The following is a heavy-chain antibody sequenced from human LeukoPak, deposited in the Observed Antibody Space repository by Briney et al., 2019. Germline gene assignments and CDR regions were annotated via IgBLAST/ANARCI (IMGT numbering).Heavy chain of an antibody. CDR2: IYYSGST. V-gene: IGHV4-30-4*08. J-gene: IGHJ4*02. Sequence: SETLSLTCTVSGGSISSGDYYLGWIRQPPGKGLEWIGYIYYSGSTYYNPSLKSRVTISVDTSKNQFSLKLSSVTAADTAVYYCARGGTNIVVVPAATHFDYWGQGTLVAVSS. D-gene: IGHD2-2*01. CDR3: ARGGTNIVVVPAATHFDY. CDR1: GGSISSGDYY.